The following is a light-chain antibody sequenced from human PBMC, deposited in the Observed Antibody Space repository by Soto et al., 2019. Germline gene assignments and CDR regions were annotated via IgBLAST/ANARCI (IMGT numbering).Light chain of an antibody. CDR2: DTN. V-gene: IGLV1-44*01. CDR1: SSNMGLND. Sequence: QSVLTPPPSASGTPVQTVTMSCSGSSSNMGLNDVYGYRLLSGTAPKILIYDTNQQATGVPDRFSGSRSGTSASLAIHGLQSEDEADYHCAAWDDSLNGPVFGGGTKVTVL. J-gene: IGLJ2*01. CDR3: AAWDDSLNGPV.